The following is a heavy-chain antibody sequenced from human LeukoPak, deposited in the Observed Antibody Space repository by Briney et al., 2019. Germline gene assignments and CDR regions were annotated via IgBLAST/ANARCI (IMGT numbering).Heavy chain of an antibody. J-gene: IGHJ5*02. Sequence: PSETLSLTCAVYGGSFSGYYWSWIRQPPGKGLEWIGEINHSGSTNYNPSLKSRVTISVDTSKNQFSLKLSSVTAADTAVYYCARATSTWGQGTLVTVSS. CDR1: GGSFSGYY. CDR2: INHSGST. V-gene: IGHV4-34*01. CDR3: ARATST.